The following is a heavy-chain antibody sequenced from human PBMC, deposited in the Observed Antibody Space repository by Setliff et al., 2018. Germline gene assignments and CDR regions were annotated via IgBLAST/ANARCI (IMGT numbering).Heavy chain of an antibody. J-gene: IGHJ4*02. CDR3: FGAGTCSY. CDR1: GFTFSSYS. Sequence: GGSLRLSCAASGFTFSSYSMNWVRQAPGKGLEWVSSSSSSGRYRYYADSVEGRFTVSRDNAENSLYLQMNSLGAEDTAVYYCFGAGTCSYWGQGTLVTVSS. D-gene: IGHD3-10*01. V-gene: IGHV3-21*01. CDR2: SSSSGRYR.